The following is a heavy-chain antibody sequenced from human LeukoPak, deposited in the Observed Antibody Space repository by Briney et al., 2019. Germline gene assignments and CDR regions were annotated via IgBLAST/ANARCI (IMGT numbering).Heavy chain of an antibody. J-gene: IGHJ4*02. D-gene: IGHD5-12*01. CDR3: AGVRGYSGYDIFDY. CDR2: IRSTSSYI. Sequence: GSLRLSRAASGFTFSSYAMSWVRQAPGKGLEWVSSIRSTSSYIYYADSVKGRFTISRDNAKNSLYLQMNSLRAGDTAVYYCAGVRGYSGYDIFDYWGQGTLVTVSS. V-gene: IGHV3-21*01. CDR1: GFTFSSYA.